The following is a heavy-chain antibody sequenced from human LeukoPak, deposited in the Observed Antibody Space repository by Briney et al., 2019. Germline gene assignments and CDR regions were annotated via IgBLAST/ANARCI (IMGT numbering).Heavy chain of an antibody. V-gene: IGHV3-23*01. D-gene: IGHD3-22*01. J-gene: IGHJ5*02. CDR1: GFTFSSYG. CDR3: AGLGFRRRSGYPLRWFDP. Sequence: GRSLRLSCAASGFTFSSYGMHWVRQAPGKGLEWVSAISGSGGSTYYADSVKGRFTISRDNSKNTLYLQMNSLRAEDTAVYYCAGLGFRRRSGYPLRWFDPWGQGTLVTVSS. CDR2: ISGSGGST.